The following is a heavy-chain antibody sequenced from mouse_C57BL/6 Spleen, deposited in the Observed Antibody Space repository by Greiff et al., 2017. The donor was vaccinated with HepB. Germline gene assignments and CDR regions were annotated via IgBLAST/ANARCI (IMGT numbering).Heavy chain of an antibody. D-gene: IGHD1-1*01. J-gene: IGHJ2*01. CDR2: ISDGGSYT. CDR1: GFTFSSYA. CDR3: ARKGGSSPYFDY. Sequence: EVNVVESGGGLVKPGGSLKLSCAASGFTFSSYAMSWVRQTPEKRLEWVATISDGGSYTYYPDNVKGRFTISRDNAKNNLYLQMSHLKSEDTAMYFCARKGGSSPYFDYWGQGTTLTVSS. V-gene: IGHV5-4*03.